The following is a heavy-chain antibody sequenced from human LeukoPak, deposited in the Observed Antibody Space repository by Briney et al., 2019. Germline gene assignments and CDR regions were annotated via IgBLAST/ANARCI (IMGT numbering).Heavy chain of an antibody. Sequence: GESLKISCKGSGYSFTYYWIGWGRHMPGKGLEWMGIIYPGDSDTKYSPSFQGQVTISADKSISTAYLQWSSLKASDTAMYYCARHSSAWPIDYWGQGTLVTVSS. CDR1: GYSFTYYW. CDR2: IYPGDSDT. J-gene: IGHJ4*02. CDR3: ARHSSAWPIDY. V-gene: IGHV5-51*01. D-gene: IGHD6-25*01.